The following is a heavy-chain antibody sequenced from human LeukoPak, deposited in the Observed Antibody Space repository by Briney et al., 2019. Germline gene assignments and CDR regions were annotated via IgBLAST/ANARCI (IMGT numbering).Heavy chain of an antibody. J-gene: IGHJ4*02. CDR2: ISGSGDIT. D-gene: IGHD6-19*01. V-gene: IGHV3-64D*09. CDR3: VRDGMVVAGTAPLDY. Sequence: GGSLRLSCSASGFTFSSYAMHWVRQAPGKGLEYVSAISGSGDITYYADSVKGRFTISRDNSKNTLYLQMSSLTPEDAAVYYCVRDGMVVAGTAPLDYWGQGILVTVSS. CDR1: GFTFSSYA.